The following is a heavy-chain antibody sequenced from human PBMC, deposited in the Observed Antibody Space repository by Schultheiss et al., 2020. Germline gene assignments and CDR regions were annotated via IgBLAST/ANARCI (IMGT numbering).Heavy chain of an antibody. V-gene: IGHV3-23*01. J-gene: IGHJ4*02. CDR1: GFNFSNYA. CDR2: ISGSGATT. Sequence: GGSLRLSCAASGFNFSNYAMSWVRQAPGKGLEWVSGISGSGATTYYADSVKGRFTISRDDSKNTAYLQMNSLKTEDTAVYYCTLTTVTTFWGQGTLVTVSS. D-gene: IGHD4-17*01. CDR3: TLTTVTTF.